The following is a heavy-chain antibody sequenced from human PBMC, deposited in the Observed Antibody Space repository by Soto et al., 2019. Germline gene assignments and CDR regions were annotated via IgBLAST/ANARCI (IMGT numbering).Heavy chain of an antibody. CDR2: MYHSGST. J-gene: IGHJ4*02. D-gene: IGHD2-2*01. CDR3: ARVPDY. Sequence: QLQLQESGLGLVKPSQTLSLTCAVSGGSISSGGYSWSWIRQPPGKGLEWIGYMYHSGSTYYNPSLKSRVTISIDRSKNQFSLKLSSVTAADTAVYDCARVPDYWGQGILVTVSS. V-gene: IGHV4-30-2*01. CDR1: GGSISSGGYS.